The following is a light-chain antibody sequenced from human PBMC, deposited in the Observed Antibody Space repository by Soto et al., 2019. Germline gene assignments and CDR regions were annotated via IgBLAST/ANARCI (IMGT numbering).Light chain of an antibody. Sequence: DIHLTQSPSFLSASVGDRVTITCRASQGIASSLAWYQQKAGKAPKLLIYGASTLETGVPSRFSGSGPGTEFTLTISSLQPEDVGIYYCQQFNSYPLTFGGGTKVEIK. CDR2: GAS. CDR1: QGIASS. CDR3: QQFNSYPLT. J-gene: IGKJ4*01. V-gene: IGKV1-9*01.